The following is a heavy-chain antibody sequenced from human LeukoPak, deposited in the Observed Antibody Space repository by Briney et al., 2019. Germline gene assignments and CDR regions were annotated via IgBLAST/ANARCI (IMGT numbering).Heavy chain of an antibody. V-gene: IGHV3-11*05. CDR1: GFTFSDYC. D-gene: IGHD4-23*01. Sequence: GGSLRLSCAASGFTFSDYCMSWIRQAPGKGLEWVSYISSSSSYTNYPDSVKGRFTISRDNAKNSLYLQMNSLRAEDTAVYYCAREVNWYFDLWGRGTLVTVSS. CDR2: ISSSSSYT. CDR3: AREVNWYFDL. J-gene: IGHJ2*01.